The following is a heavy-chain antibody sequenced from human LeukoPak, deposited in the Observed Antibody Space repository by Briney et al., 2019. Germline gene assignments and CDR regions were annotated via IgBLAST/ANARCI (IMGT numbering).Heavy chain of an antibody. CDR2: ISSSSSYT. CDR3: ARDERITMVRGSSPVYYYYGMDV. CDR1: GFTFSDYY. Sequence: PGGSLRLSCAASGFTFSDYYMSWIRQAPGKGLEWVSYISSSSSYTNYADSVKGRFTISRDNAKNSLYLQMNSLRAEDTAVYYCARDERITMVRGSSPVYYYYGMDVWGKGTTVTVSS. V-gene: IGHV3-11*06. D-gene: IGHD3-10*01. J-gene: IGHJ6*04.